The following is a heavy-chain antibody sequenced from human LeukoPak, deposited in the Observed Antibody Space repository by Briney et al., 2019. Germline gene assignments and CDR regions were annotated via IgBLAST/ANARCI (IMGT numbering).Heavy chain of an antibody. J-gene: IGHJ3*02. CDR3: ARDLPQHYGDYVGNDAFDI. D-gene: IGHD4-17*01. CDR2: LSGSAGGT. Sequence: GGSLRLSCAVSGITLSNYGMSWVRQAPGKGLEWVAGLSGSAGGTQYADSVKGRFTISRDNAKNSLYLQMNSLRAEDTAVYYCARDLPQHYGDYVGNDAFDIWGQGTMVTVSS. V-gene: IGHV3-21*01. CDR1: GITLSNYG.